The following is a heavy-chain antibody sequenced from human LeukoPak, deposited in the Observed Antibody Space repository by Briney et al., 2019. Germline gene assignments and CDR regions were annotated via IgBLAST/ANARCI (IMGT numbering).Heavy chain of an antibody. J-gene: IGHJ4*02. CDR2: ISYDASNK. CDR1: GFTFSSYA. V-gene: IGHV3-30-3*01. D-gene: IGHD3-22*01. CDR3: ARGSRTYYYDSSGYYGFDY. Sequence: GRSLRLSCAASGFTFSSYAMHWVRQAPGKGLEWVAVISYDASNKYHADSVKGRFTISRDNSKNTLYLQMNSLRAEDTAVYYCARGSRTYYYDSSGYYGFDYWGQGTLVTVSS.